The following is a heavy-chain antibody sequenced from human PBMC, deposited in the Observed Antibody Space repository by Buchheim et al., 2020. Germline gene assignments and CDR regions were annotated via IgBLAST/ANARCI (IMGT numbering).Heavy chain of an antibody. V-gene: IGHV3-74*01. CDR1: GFPFSNYW. D-gene: IGHD3-10*01. CDR3: ARATVRDNWFDP. CDR2: INSDGSDT. Sequence: EVQLVESGGGLVQPGGSLRLSCAASGFPFSNYWMHWVRQAPGKGLVWVSRINSDGSDTNYAGSVKGRFTISRENAKNTLDLQMNSLRAEDTAMYYCARATVRDNWFDPWGQGTL. J-gene: IGHJ5*02.